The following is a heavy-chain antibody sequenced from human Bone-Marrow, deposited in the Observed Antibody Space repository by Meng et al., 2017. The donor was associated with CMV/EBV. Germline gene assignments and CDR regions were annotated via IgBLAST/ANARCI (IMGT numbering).Heavy chain of an antibody. CDR1: GFTFSSYS. D-gene: IGHD3-3*01. CDR2: ISSSSSYI. J-gene: IGHJ6*02. V-gene: IGHV3-21*03. CDR3: ARDLGEYYDFRSAYYYYGMDV. Sequence: GESLKISCAASGFTFSSYSMNWVRQAPGKGLEWVSSISSSSSYIYYADSVKGRFTISRDNAKNSLYLQMNSLRAEDTAVYYCARDLGEYYDFRSAYYYYGMDVWGQGNTVTVSS.